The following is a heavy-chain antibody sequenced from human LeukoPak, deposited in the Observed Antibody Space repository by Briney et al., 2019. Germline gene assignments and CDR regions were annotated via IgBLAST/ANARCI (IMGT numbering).Heavy chain of an antibody. V-gene: IGHV4-31*03. D-gene: IGHD3-22*01. CDR1: GGSISSGGYH. Sequence: SETLSLTCTVSGGSISSGGYHWSWIRQHPGKGLEWIGYIYYSGSTYYNPSLKSRVTISVDTSKNQFSLKLSSVTAADTAVYYCARVPLNYDSSGYYYVDYWGQGTLVTVSS. CDR3: ARVPLNYDSSGYYYVDY. CDR2: IYYSGST. J-gene: IGHJ4*02.